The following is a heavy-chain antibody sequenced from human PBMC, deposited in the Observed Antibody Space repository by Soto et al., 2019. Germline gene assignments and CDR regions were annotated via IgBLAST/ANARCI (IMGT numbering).Heavy chain of an antibody. J-gene: IGHJ6*02. CDR1: GGTFSSYA. CDR2: IIPIFGTA. D-gene: IGHD3-3*01. V-gene: IGHV1-69*13. CDR3: ARDLGYYDFWSGYPPRYYYGLAV. Sequence: ASVKVSCKASGGTFSSYAISWVRQAPGQGLEWMGGIIPIFGTANYAQKFQGRVTITADESTSTAYMELSSLRSEDTAVYYCARDLGYYDFWSGYPPRYYYGLAVWGQGTTVTVSS.